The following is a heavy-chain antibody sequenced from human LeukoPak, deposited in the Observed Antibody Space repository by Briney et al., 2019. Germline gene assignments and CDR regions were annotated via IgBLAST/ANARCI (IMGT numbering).Heavy chain of an antibody. Sequence: QPGGSLRLSCAASGFTFSSYAMSWVRQAPGKGLEWVSAISGSGGSTYYADSVKGRFTISRDNSKNTVSLQMNSLKTEDTAVYYCTTEWNYGSGSIFDYWGQGTLVTVSS. CDR2: ISGSGGST. D-gene: IGHD3-10*01. CDR1: GFTFSSYA. J-gene: IGHJ4*02. V-gene: IGHV3-23*01. CDR3: TTEWNYGSGSIFDY.